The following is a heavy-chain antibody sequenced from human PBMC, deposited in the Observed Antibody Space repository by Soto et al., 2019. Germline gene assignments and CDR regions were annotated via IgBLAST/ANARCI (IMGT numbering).Heavy chain of an antibody. CDR2: IKQDGSEK. CDR3: ARTRTIFGVAQAKWFDY. Sequence: GGSLRLSCAASGFTFSSYWMSWVRQAPGKGLEWVANIKQDGSEKYYVDSVKGRFTISRDNAKNSLYLQMNSLRAEDTAVYYCARTRTIFGVAQAKWFDYWGQGTLVTVSS. V-gene: IGHV3-7*01. CDR1: GFTFSSYW. D-gene: IGHD3-3*01. J-gene: IGHJ4*02.